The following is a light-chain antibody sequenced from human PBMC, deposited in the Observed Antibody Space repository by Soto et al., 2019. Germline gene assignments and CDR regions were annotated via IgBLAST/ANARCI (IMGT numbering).Light chain of an antibody. CDR2: AAS. Sequence: DIQMTQSPSSLSASVGDRVTITCRASQGISNYLAWYQQKPGKVPKLLIYAASTLQSGVPSRFSGSGSGTDFTLTISSLQPDDFATYYCQQYSDYWTFGQGTKVEIK. V-gene: IGKV1-27*01. CDR1: QGISNY. CDR3: QQYSDYWT. J-gene: IGKJ1*01.